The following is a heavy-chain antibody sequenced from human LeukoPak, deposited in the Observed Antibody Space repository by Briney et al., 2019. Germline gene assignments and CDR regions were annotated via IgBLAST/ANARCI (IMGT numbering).Heavy chain of an antibody. V-gene: IGHV3-7*01. D-gene: IGHD5-24*01. CDR3: ATISAQTFDI. CDR1: GFPFRSHC. J-gene: IGHJ3*02. Sequence: GGSLRLSCVGSGFPFRSHCVNWVRQSPRKGREWVAKRKPDGIDQYYGDSARGRLTVSRDNAKNTAFLQMNSLRAEDTAIYYCATISAQTFDIWGQGTLVSVSS. CDR2: RKPDGIDQ.